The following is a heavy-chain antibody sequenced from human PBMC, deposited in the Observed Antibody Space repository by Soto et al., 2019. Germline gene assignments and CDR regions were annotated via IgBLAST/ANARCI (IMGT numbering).Heavy chain of an antibody. V-gene: IGHV4-4*02. D-gene: IGHD2-21*02. CDR1: GGSISSSHW. Sequence: QVHLQESGPGLVNPSGTLTLTCAVSGGSISSSHWWGWVRQAPGKGLALIGEIYHSGSTNDNPSLKSRITMSVDKSKNQFSVNLSSVTAADTAVYYCVRDADETAIVPAPWLFWGRGTMVTVSS. J-gene: IGHJ2*01. CDR2: IYHSGST. CDR3: VRDADETAIVPAPWLF.